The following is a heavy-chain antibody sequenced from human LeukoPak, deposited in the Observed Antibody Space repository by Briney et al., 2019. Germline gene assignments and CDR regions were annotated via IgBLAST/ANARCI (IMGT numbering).Heavy chain of an antibody. CDR2: INPSSGHT. V-gene: IGHV1-2*02. D-gene: IGHD1-1*01. Sequence: ASVKVSCKASGYTFSDYYINWVRQAPGQGLEWMGWINPSSGHTNDAQRFQGRITMTRDTSISTAYLDLNNLRSDDTAFYYCARGFRVQMWHDPYSFDYWGQGTLVTVSS. CDR3: ARGFRVQMWHDPYSFDY. CDR1: GYTFSDYY. J-gene: IGHJ4*02.